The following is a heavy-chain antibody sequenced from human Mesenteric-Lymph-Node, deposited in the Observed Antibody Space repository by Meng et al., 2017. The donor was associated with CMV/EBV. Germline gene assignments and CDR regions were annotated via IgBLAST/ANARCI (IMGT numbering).Heavy chain of an antibody. CDR1: GFTLSRHW. D-gene: IGHD3-10*01. J-gene: IGHJ4*02. CDR3: ARYGSGSYYKDPFDY. V-gene: IGHV3-74*01. Sequence: SGFTLSRHWMHWVRQAPGKGLVWVSHIGGGGSDTGYADSVKGRFTITRDNAKNTLFLQMNSLRVDDTAMYYCARYGSGSYYKDPFDYWGQGTLVTVSS. CDR2: IGGGGSDT.